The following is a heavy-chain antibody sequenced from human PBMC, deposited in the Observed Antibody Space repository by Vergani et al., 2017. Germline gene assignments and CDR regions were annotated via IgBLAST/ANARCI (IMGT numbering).Heavy chain of an antibody. CDR2: IRSKANSYAT. Sequence: VRLVESGGGLIKPASISPGASLKLSCAASGSTFSGSAMHWVRQASGKGLEWVGRIRSKANSYATAYAASVKGRFTISRDDSKNTAYLQMNSLKTEDTAVYYCTRPALGSGRDYWGQGTLVTVSS. D-gene: IGHD3-10*01. J-gene: IGHJ4*02. V-gene: IGHV3-73*01. CDR3: TRPALGSGRDY. CDR1: GSTFSGSA.